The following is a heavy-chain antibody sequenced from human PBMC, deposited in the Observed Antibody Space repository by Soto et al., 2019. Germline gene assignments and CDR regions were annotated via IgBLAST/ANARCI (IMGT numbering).Heavy chain of an antibody. V-gene: IGHV6-1*01. CDR3: ARARIRYSSMRYMDV. CDR1: GDSVSSNSAA. J-gene: IGHJ6*03. D-gene: IGHD3-9*01. CDR2: TYYRSKWYN. Sequence: KQSQTLSLTCAISGDSVSSNSAAWNWIRQSPSRGLEWLGRTYYRSKWYNDYAVSVKSRITINPITSKNQFSLQLNSVTPEYDAVYYCARARIRYSSMRYMDVWGKGTTVTVSS.